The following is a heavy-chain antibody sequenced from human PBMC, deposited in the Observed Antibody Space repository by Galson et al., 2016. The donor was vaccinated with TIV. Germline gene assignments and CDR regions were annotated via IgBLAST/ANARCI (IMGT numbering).Heavy chain of an antibody. CDR2: MSHDGNKE. J-gene: IGHJ5*02. V-gene: IGHV3-33*03. CDR1: GITFTSYG. Sequence: SLRLSCATSGITFTSYGIHWVRQAPGKGLEWLPVMSHDGNKENYADSVRGRFTMSRDVPKSTLYLQMGSLEVEDTAVYFCAKDRLWEEWLEPLDLWGQGTLVTVSS. D-gene: IGHD6-19*01. CDR3: AKDRLWEEWLEPLDL.